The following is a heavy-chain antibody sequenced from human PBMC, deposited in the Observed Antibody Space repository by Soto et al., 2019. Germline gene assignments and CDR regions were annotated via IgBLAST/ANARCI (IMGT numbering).Heavy chain of an antibody. Sequence: SETLSLTCAVYGGSFSGYYWSWIRQPPGKGLGWIGEINHSGSTNYNPSLKSRVTISVDTSKNQSSLKLSSVTAADTAVYYCARGTTGKVDYWGQGTLVTVSS. D-gene: IGHD1-1*01. CDR3: ARGTTGKVDY. CDR2: INHSGST. J-gene: IGHJ4*02. V-gene: IGHV4-34*01. CDR1: GGSFSGYY.